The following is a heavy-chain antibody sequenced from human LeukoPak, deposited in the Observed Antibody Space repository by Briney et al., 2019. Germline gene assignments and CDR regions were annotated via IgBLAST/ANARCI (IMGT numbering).Heavy chain of an antibody. V-gene: IGHV1-2*02. CDR1: GYTFTGYY. Sequence: GASVKVSCKASGYTFTGYYMHWVRQAPGQGLEWMGWINPNSGGTNYAQKFQGRVTMTRDTSISTAYMELSRLRSDDTAVYYCARGSSRTHYYYYYMDVWGKGTTVTVSS. J-gene: IGHJ6*03. CDR2: INPNSGGT. CDR3: ARGSSRTHYYYYYMDV. D-gene: IGHD6-13*01.